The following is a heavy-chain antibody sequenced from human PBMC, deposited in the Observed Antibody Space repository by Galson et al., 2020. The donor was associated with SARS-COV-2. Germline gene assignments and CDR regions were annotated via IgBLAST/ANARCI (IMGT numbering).Heavy chain of an antibody. J-gene: IGHJ5*02. CDR2: ISPYSGLT. CDR3: ARGDGGGGVLGIKSWWDP. Sequence: ASVKVSCKAFGYIFTSYSITWVRQAPGQGLEWMGWISPYSGLTNSAQKFQGRVTITTDTSTSTAYMELTSLRSDDTAVYYCARGDGGGGVLGIKSWWDPWGQGTPVTGSS. D-gene: IGHD3-10*01. CDR1: GYIFTSYS. V-gene: IGHV1-18*01.